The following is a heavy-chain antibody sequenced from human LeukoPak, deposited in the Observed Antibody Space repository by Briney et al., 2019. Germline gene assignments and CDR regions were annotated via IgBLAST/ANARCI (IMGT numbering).Heavy chain of an antibody. V-gene: IGHV4-39*01. CDR1: GGSISSSSYY. D-gene: IGHD5-12*01. J-gene: IGHJ5*02. Sequence: SETLSLTCTVSGGSISSSSYYWGWIRQPPGKGLEWIVSIYYSGSTYYNPSLKSRVTISLDTSKTQFSVKLSSVPAADTAVYYCARHAKISGYDFDRASDYNWFDPWGQGTLVTVSS. CDR2: IYYSGST. CDR3: ARHAKISGYDFDRASDYNWFDP.